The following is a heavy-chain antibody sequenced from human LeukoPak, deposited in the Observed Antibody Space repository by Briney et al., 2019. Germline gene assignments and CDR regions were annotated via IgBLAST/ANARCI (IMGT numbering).Heavy chain of an antibody. CDR3: ATQNGVDYYGSEMIKGGFDY. J-gene: IGHJ4*02. CDR1: GFTFSSYS. D-gene: IGHD3-10*01. CDR2: ISSSSSYI. V-gene: IGHV3-21*01. Sequence: GGSLRLSCAASGFTFSSYSMNWVRQAPGKGLEWVSSISSSSSYIYHADSVKGRFTISRDNAKNSLYLQMNSLRAEDTAVYYCATQNGVDYYGSEMIKGGFDYWGQGTLVTVSS.